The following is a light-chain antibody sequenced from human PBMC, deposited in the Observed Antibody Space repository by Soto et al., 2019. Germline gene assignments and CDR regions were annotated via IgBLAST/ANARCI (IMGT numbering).Light chain of an antibody. J-gene: IGKJ4*01. CDR2: AVS. Sequence: AIQLTQSPSSLSASVGDRVTITCRASQDISSSLAWYQQKPRKAPNLLVAAVSTLQSAVPPRFSGSGSGTDFTLSLSSLQPEDFATYYCQQVKYSPHTFGGGNKGEI. CDR3: QQVKYSPHT. CDR1: QDISSS. V-gene: IGKV1D-13*01.